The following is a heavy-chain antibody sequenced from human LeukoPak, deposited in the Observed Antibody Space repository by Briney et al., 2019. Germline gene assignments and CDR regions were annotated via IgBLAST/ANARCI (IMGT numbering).Heavy chain of an antibody. D-gene: IGHD6-19*01. V-gene: IGHV3-7*01. J-gene: IGHJ4*02. CDR2: IKQDGSEK. Sequence: GGSLRLSCAASGFTFSSYWMSWVRQAPGKGLEWVANIKQDGSEKYYVDSVKGRFTISRDNAKQSVSLQMNSLRAEDTALYYCARDLRVDQWLAEFDYWGQGTLVTVSS. CDR3: ARDLRVDQWLAEFDY. CDR1: GFTFSSYW.